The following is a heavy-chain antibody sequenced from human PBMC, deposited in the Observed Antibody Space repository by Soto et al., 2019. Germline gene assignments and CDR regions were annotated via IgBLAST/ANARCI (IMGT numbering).Heavy chain of an antibody. CDR3: ARGGGLYYDFWSGLGWMDY. J-gene: IGHJ4*02. Sequence: QVQLQESGPGLVKPSQTLSLTCTVSGGSISSGDYYWSWIRQPPGKGLEWIGHIYYSGSTYYNPSLQSRVTRAVDTSKNQFSLKLSSVTAADTAVYYCARGGGLYYDFWSGLGWMDYWGQGTLVTVSS. CDR1: GGSISSGDYY. CDR2: IYYSGST. D-gene: IGHD3-3*01. V-gene: IGHV4-30-4*01.